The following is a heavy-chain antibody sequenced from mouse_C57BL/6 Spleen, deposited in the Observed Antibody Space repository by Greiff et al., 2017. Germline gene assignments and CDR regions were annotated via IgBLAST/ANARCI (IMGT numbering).Heavy chain of an antibody. D-gene: IGHD2-3*01. J-gene: IGHJ2*01. V-gene: IGHV1-82*01. CDR3: AHDGYGYFDY. CDR2: IYPGDGDT. CDR1: GYAFSSSW. Sequence: QVQLQQSGPELVKPGASVKISCKASGYAFSSSWMNWVKQRPGKGLEWIGRIYPGDGDTNYNGKFKGKATLTADKSSSTAYMQLSSLTSEDSAVYFCAHDGYGYFDYWGQGPTLTVSS.